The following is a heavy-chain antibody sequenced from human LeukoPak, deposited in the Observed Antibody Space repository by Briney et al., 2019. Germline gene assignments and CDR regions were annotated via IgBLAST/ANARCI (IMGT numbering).Heavy chain of an antibody. CDR3: ARGEESVGARTGVVYFDY. CDR1: GGSFSDYY. V-gene: IGHV4-34*01. CDR2: INHSGST. D-gene: IGHD1-26*01. J-gene: IGHJ4*02. Sequence: SETLSLTCAVYGGSFSDYYWSWIRQPPGKGLEWIGEINHSGSTNYNPSLKSRVTISVDTSKNQFSLKLSSVTAADTAVYYCARGEESVGARTGVVYFDYWGQGTLVTVSS.